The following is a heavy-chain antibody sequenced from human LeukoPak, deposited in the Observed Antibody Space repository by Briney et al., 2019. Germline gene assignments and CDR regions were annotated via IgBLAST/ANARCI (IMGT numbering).Heavy chain of an antibody. J-gene: IGHJ6*02. Sequence: GGALRLSCAASGFTFSCSAMHWVRPASGKGLEWVGRIRSKANSYATAYAASVKGRFTISRDDSKNTAYLQMNSMKTEDTAVYYCTIGRDGYKNYYYYGMDVWGQGTTVTVSS. CDR1: GFTFSCSA. CDR3: TIGRDGYKNYYYYGMDV. D-gene: IGHD5-24*01. CDR2: IRSKANSYAT. V-gene: IGHV3-73*01.